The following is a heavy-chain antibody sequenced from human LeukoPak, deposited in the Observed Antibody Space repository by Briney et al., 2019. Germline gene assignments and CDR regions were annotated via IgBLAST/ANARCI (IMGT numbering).Heavy chain of an antibody. D-gene: IGHD1-7*01. CDR2: ISSSSSYI. V-gene: IGHV3-21*01. J-gene: IGHJ4*02. CDR3: ARSGGELPIY. CDR1: GFTFSSYS. Sequence: GGSLRLSCAASGFTFSSYSMNWVRQAPGKGLEWVSSISSSSSYIYYADSVKGRFTISRDDAKNSLYLQMNSLRAEDTAVYYCARSGGELPIYWGQGTLVTVSS.